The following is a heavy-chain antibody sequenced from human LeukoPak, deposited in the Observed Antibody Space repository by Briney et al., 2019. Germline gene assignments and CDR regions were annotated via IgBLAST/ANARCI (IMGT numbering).Heavy chain of an antibody. CDR1: GGTFSSYA. CDR3: ARDGNYYDSSGYFDY. V-gene: IGHV1-69*05. Sequence: SVKVSCKASGGTFSSYAISWVRQAPGQGLEWMGRIIPIFGTANYAQRFQGRVTITTDESTSTAYMELSSLRSEDTAVYYCARDGNYYDSSGYFDYWGQGTLVTVSS. CDR2: IIPIFGTA. J-gene: IGHJ4*02. D-gene: IGHD3-22*01.